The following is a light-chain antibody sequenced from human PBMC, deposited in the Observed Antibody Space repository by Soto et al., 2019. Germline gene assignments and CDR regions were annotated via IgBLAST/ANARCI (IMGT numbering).Light chain of an antibody. V-gene: IGKV3-11*01. Sequence: ENVLTQSPGTLSLSPGERGTLSCRASQSVSSYLAWYQQKPGQAPRLLIYDASNRATGIPARFSGSGSGTDFTLTISSLEPEDFAVYYCQQRSNWPITFGQGTRLEIK. CDR2: DAS. J-gene: IGKJ5*01. CDR1: QSVSSY. CDR3: QQRSNWPIT.